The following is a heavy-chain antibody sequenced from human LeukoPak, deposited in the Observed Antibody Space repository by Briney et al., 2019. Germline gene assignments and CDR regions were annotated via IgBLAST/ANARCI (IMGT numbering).Heavy chain of an antibody. CDR1: GFTFGDYA. V-gene: IGHV3-49*04. CDR2: IRSEAYGGTT. J-gene: IGHJ4*02. CDR3: TRDFRGYCTGGSCYYFDY. Sequence: GGSLRLSCTASGFTFGDYAMSWVRQAPGKGLEWVGFIRSEAYGGTTEYAAPVKGRFTISRDDSKSIAYLQMNSLKTEDTAVYYCTRDFRGYCTGGSCYYFDYWGQGTLVTVSS. D-gene: IGHD2-15*01.